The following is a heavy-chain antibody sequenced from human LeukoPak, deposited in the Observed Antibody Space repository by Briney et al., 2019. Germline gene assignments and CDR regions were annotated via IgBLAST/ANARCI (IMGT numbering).Heavy chain of an antibody. CDR3: ARVQSAYYYYYGMDV. V-gene: IGHV3-30*03. J-gene: IGHJ6*02. CDR1: GFTFNNHG. CDR2: ISYDGSNK. Sequence: GGSLRLSCAASGFTFNNHGMHWVRQAPGKGLEWVAVISYDGSNKYYADSVKGRFTISRDNSKNTLYLQMNSLRAEDTAVYYCARVQSAYYYYYGMDVWGQGTTVTVSS.